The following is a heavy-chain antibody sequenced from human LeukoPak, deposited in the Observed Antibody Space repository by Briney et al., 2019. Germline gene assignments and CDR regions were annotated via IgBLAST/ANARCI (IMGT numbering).Heavy chain of an antibody. D-gene: IGHD2-2*01. Sequence: SETLSLTCTVSGGSISHYYWTWIRQPPGKGLEWIGYIYYTGSTKYNPSLKSRVTISVDTSKNQFSLKLRSVTAADTAVYYCARDPYCSSTSCYYYFDYWGQGTLVTVSS. CDR3: ARDPYCSSTSCYYYFDY. CDR2: IYYTGST. CDR1: GGSISHYY. J-gene: IGHJ4*02. V-gene: IGHV4-59*12.